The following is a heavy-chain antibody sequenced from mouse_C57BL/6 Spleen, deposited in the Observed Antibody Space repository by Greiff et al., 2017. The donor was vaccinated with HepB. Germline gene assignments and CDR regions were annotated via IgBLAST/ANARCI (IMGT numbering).Heavy chain of an antibody. D-gene: IGHD1-1*01. CDR3: ARSSTTVVAFDY. J-gene: IGHJ2*01. CDR2: INPSSGYT. CDR1: GYTFTSYT. Sequence: VKLMESGAELARPGASVKMSCKASGYTFTSYTMHWVKQRPGQGLEWIGYINPSSGYTKYNQKFKDKATLTADKSSSTAYMQLSSLTSEDSAVYYCARSSTTVVAFDYWGQGTTLTVSS. V-gene: IGHV1-4*01.